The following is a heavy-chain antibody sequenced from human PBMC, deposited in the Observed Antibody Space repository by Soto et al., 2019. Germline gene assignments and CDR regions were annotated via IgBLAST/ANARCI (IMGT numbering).Heavy chain of an antibody. CDR3: ARVLGTAVAHPYYFDY. CDR1: GFTFSSYA. CDR2: ISYDGSNK. Sequence: ESGGGVVQPGRSLRLSCAASGFTFSSYAMHWVRQAPGKGLAWVAVISYDGSNKYYADSVKGRFTISRDNSKNTLYLQMNSLRAEDTAVYYCARVLGTAVAHPYYFDYWGQGTLVTVSS. J-gene: IGHJ4*02. V-gene: IGHV3-30-3*01. D-gene: IGHD6-19*01.